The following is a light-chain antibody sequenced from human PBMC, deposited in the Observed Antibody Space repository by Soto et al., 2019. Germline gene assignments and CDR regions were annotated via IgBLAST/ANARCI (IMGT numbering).Light chain of an antibody. CDR2: RAS. Sequence: EIVMTQSPATLSVSPGERATLSCRASQSLSTNLAWYQQKPGQAPRLLIYRASTRATGIPARFSGSGSGTEFTLTISRLRSEDFAVYYCHQYNNWPPWTFGPGTKVDIK. V-gene: IGKV3-15*01. CDR1: QSLSTN. J-gene: IGKJ1*01. CDR3: HQYNNWPPWT.